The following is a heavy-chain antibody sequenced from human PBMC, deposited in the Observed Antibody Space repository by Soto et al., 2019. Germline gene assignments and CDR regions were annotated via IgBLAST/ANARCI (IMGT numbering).Heavy chain of an antibody. D-gene: IGHD3-16*01. J-gene: IGHJ4*02. Sequence: QVQLVQSGAEVKKPGASVKVSCEASGGTFNTYTINWVRQAPGRGLEWVGQIVPMYDSANYAENFQGRVTINADKPTKTAYMYLTCLTSEDTALYFCASWRSYCGCYSFHYWGLGTLFTASS. V-gene: IGHV1-69*06. CDR1: GGTFNTYT. CDR3: ASWRSYCGCYSFHY. CDR2: IVPMYDSA.